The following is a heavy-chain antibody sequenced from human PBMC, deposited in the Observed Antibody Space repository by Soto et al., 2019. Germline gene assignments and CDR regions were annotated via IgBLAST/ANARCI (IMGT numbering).Heavy chain of an antibody. CDR1: GGSISNSSYY. J-gene: IGHJ4*02. V-gene: IGHV4-39*01. CDR2: IYYSGST. CDR3: ARQQVPLRSVNFDY. D-gene: IGHD2-2*01. Sequence: KPSETLSLTCTVSGGSISNSSYYWGWVRQPPGMGLEWIATIYYSGSTYYNPSLKSRVTISVDTSKNQLSLKLSSVTAADTAVYYCARQQVPLRSVNFDYWGQGTLVTVSS.